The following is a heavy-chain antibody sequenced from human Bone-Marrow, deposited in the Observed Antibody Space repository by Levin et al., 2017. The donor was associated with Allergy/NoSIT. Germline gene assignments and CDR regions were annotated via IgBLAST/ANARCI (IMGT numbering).Heavy chain of an antibody. D-gene: IGHD2-21*01. CDR2: IYADGRT. Sequence: ASETLSLTCSVSGDYIKSHYWTWIRQPAGKGLEWIGRIYADGRTDYKFSLRSRVTMSVDMSGNQFSLRLTSMTAADTAVYFCAKGGPFPVAFDPWGPGILVTVSS. V-gene: IGHV4-4*07. CDR3: AKGGPFPVAFDP. J-gene: IGHJ5*02. CDR1: GDYIKSHY.